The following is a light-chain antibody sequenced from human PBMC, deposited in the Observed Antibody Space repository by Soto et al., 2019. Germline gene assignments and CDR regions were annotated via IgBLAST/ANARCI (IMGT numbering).Light chain of an antibody. V-gene: IGKV1-5*03. CDR3: QHYNSYSEE. CDR2: KAS. J-gene: IGKJ1*01. CDR1: QTISSW. Sequence: IQMTQSPSTLSASVGDRVTITCRASQTISSWLAWYQQKPGKAPKLLIYKASNLKSGVPSRFSGSGYGKEFTLTIRSLQPDDFATYYCQHYNSYSEEFGQGTKVDIK.